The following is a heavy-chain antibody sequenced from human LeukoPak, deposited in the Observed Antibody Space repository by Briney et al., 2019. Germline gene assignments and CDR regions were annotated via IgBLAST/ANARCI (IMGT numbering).Heavy chain of an antibody. J-gene: IGHJ3*02. CDR2: IREDGGET. D-gene: IGHD3-10*01. V-gene: IGHV3-7*03. CDR3: AKARGGIAFDI. CDR1: GFSLSGDW. Sequence: PGGSLRLSCVGSGFSLSGDWMTWVRQTPGTGLEWVANIREDGGETYYVDSVKGRFTISRDNAKNSLYLQMNSLRAEDTALYYCAKARGGIAFDIWGQGTMVTVSS.